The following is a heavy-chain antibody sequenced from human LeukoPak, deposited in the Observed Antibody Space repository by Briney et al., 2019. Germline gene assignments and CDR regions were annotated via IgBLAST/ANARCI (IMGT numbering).Heavy chain of an antibody. J-gene: IGHJ3*02. Sequence: GGSLRLSCAASGFTFTNHWMNWVRQAPVKGLVWVSRSNIDGSSTSYADSVKGRFTISRDNARNTLYLQVNSLRAEDTAVYYCARARGSSGYSMGAFEIWGQGTMVTVSS. CDR3: ARARGSSGYSMGAFEI. CDR2: SNIDGSST. D-gene: IGHD3-22*01. CDR1: GFTFTNHW. V-gene: IGHV3-74*01.